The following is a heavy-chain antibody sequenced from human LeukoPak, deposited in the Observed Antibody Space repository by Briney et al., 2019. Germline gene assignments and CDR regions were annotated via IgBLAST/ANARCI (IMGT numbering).Heavy chain of an antibody. CDR3: ARGRPYSNYFDY. CDR1: GGSFSGYY. V-gene: IGHV4-34*01. CDR2: INHSGST. D-gene: IGHD4-11*01. Sequence: SETLSLTCAVYGGSFSGYYWSWIRQPSGKGLEWIGEINHSGSTNYNPSLKSRVTISVDTSKNQFSLKLSSVTAADTAVYYCARGRPYSNYFDYWGQGTMVTVSS. J-gene: IGHJ4*02.